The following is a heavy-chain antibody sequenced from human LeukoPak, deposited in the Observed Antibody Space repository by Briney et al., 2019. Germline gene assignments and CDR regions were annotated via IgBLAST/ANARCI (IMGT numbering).Heavy chain of an antibody. V-gene: IGHV5-51*01. Sequence: GESLKISCKGSGYTFTNYWIGWVRQMPGKGLEWTGIIFPGDSDTRYSPSFQGQVTISADKSISTAYLQWSSLKASDTAIYYCARRGITMIRGVNYHYMDVWGKGTTVTISS. CDR3: ARRGITMIRGVNYHYMDV. D-gene: IGHD3-10*01. J-gene: IGHJ6*03. CDR1: GYTFTNYW. CDR2: IFPGDSDT.